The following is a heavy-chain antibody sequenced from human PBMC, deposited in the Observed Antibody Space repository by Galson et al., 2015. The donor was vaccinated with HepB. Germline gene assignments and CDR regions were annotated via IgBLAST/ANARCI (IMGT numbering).Heavy chain of an antibody. CDR3: ARDGSVVVPAAAV. Sequence: SLRLSCAASGFTVSSNYMSWVREAPGKGLEWVSVIYSGGSTYYADSVKGRFTISRDNSKNTLYLQMNSLRAEDTALYYCARDGSVVVPAAAVWGQGTTVTVSS. D-gene: IGHD2-2*01. CDR2: IYSGGST. J-gene: IGHJ6*02. V-gene: IGHV3-53*01. CDR1: GFTVSSNY.